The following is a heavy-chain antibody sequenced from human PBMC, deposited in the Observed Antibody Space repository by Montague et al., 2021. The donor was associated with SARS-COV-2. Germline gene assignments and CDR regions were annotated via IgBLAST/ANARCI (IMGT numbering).Heavy chain of an antibody. CDR2: ISSESTYI. CDR1: GFTFSSFS. Sequence: SLRLSCAASGFTFSSFSMNWVRQAPGKRLEWVASISSESTYILYAESVRGRFTVPRDNAQNLLFLQMNSLRAEDTALYYCARFETSKFYSSGVDVWGQGTTVTVSS. D-gene: IGHD2-15*01. J-gene: IGHJ6*02. V-gene: IGHV3-21*01. CDR3: ARFETSKFYSSGVDV.